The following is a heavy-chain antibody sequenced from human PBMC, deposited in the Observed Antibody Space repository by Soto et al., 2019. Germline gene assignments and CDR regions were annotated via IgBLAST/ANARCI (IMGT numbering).Heavy chain of an antibody. CDR2: ISYDGSNK. V-gene: IGHV3-30-3*01. CDR3: AREYSGSYFRSYYFDY. Sequence: QVQLVESGGGVVQPGRSLRLSCAASGFTFSSYAMHWVRQAPGKGLEWVAVISYDGSNKYYADSVKGRFTISRDNSKNTLYREMNSLRAEDTAVYYCAREYSGSYFRSYYFDYWGQGTLVTVSS. J-gene: IGHJ4*02. D-gene: IGHD1-26*01. CDR1: GFTFSSYA.